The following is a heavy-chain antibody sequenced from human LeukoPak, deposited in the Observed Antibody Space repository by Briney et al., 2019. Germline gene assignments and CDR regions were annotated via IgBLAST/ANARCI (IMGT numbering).Heavy chain of an antibody. J-gene: IGHJ4*02. CDR1: GFTFNSYA. D-gene: IGHD5-12*01. Sequence: SGGSLRLSCAASGFTFNSYAMSWVRQAPGKELEWVSGITNSGGNTYYADSVKGRFTISRDNSKSTLYLQMSSLRAEDTAVFYCAIGGQTDRFDYWGQGALVTVSS. CDR2: ITNSGGNT. V-gene: IGHV3-23*01. CDR3: AIGGQTDRFDY.